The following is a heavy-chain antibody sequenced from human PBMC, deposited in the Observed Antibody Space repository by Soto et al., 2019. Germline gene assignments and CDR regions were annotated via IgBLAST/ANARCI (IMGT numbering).Heavy chain of an antibody. CDR1: GGSISSGGYS. CDR2: IYHSGST. D-gene: IGHD3-22*01. CDR3: ARRRLDYYDSSGYYYAYFDY. Sequence: SETLSLTCAVSGGSISSGGYSWSWIRQPPGKGLEWIGYIYHSGSTYYNPSLKSRVTISVDTSKNQFSLKLSSVTAADTAVYYCARRRLDYYDSSGYYYAYFDYWGQGTLVTVSS. J-gene: IGHJ4*02. V-gene: IGHV4-30-2*03.